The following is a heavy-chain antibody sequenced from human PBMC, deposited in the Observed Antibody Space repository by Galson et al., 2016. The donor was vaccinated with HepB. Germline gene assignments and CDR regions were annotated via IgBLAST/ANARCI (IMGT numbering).Heavy chain of an antibody. J-gene: IGHJ3*02. V-gene: IGHV3-13*04. CDR1: GFTFSSYD. CDR2: IGT. Sequence: SLRLSCAASGFTFSSYDMHWVRQVTGKGLEWVSAIGTFHADSVKGRFIISRDNSKNTLYLRMDGLRADDTAIYYCAKCIGSNWVDGFDMWGQGTMVTVSS. D-gene: IGHD6-13*01. CDR3: AKCIGSNWVDGFDM.